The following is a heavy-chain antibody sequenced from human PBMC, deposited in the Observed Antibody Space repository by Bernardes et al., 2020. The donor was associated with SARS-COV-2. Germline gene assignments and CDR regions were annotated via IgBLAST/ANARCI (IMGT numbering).Heavy chain of an antibody. Sequence: GSLRLSCAASGFTFSSYAMSWVRQAPGKGLEWVSAVSGSGVATYHADSVKGRFTVSRDNSKNTLYLQMNSLRAEDTAVYYCAKRASSTSSANSWGQGALVIVSS. CDR2: VSGSGVAT. J-gene: IGHJ4*02. CDR1: GFTFSSYA. CDR3: AKRASSTSSANS. V-gene: IGHV3-23*01. D-gene: IGHD6-6*01.